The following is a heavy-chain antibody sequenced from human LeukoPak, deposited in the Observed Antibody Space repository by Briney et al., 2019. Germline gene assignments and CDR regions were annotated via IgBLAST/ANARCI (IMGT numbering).Heavy chain of an antibody. Sequence: GASVKVSCKASGYTFTGYYIHWVRQAPGQGLEWMGRINPNSGDTNYAQKFQGRVTMTRDTSISTAYMDLSRLRFDDTAVYYCARDPVYCYATSCYYNWFDSWGQGTLVTVSS. J-gene: IGHJ5*01. D-gene: IGHD2-2*01. CDR2: INPNSGDT. CDR1: GYTFTGYY. CDR3: ARDPVYCYATSCYYNWFDS. V-gene: IGHV1-2*06.